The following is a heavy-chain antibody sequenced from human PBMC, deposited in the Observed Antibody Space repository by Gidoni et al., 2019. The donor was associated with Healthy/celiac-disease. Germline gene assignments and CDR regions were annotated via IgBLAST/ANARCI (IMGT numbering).Heavy chain of an antibody. CDR2: IYPSGST. V-gene: IGHV4-61*02. Sequence: QVQLQESGPGLVKPSQTLSLTCTVSGGSISSGSYYWSWIRQPAGKGLEWIGRIYPSGSTNYNPSLKSRVTISVDTSKNQFSLKLSSVTAADTAVYYCAREGVVVVAATRYNWFDPWGQRTLVTVSS. CDR3: AREGVVVVAATRYNWFDP. J-gene: IGHJ5*02. D-gene: IGHD2-15*01. CDR1: GGSISSGSYY.